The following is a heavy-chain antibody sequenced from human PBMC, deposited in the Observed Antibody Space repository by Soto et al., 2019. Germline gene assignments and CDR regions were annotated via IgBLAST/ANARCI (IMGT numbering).Heavy chain of an antibody. CDR3: ARPRNRWFDS. CDR1: GDSFRDYY. V-gene: IGHV4-34*01. CDR2: INPSGRT. Sequence: PSETLSLTCVVSGDSFRDYYWSWIRQSPGVGLEWIGEINPSGRTEYNPSLRGRVTLSVDTSKNQFSLTLSTMTAADTAVYYCARPRNRWFDSWGQGTLVTVSS. J-gene: IGHJ5*01. D-gene: IGHD1-1*01.